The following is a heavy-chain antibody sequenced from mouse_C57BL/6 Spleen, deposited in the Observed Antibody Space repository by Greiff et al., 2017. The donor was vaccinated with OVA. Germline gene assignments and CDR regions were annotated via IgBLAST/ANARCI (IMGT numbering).Heavy chain of an antibody. Sequence: QVQLQQPGAELVKPGASVKLSCKASGYTFTSYLMHWVKQRPGQGLEWIGMIHPNSGSTNYNEKFKSKATLTVDKSSSTAYMQLSSLTSEDSAVYYCARWGTTVPWYFDVWGTGTTVTVSS. D-gene: IGHD1-1*01. J-gene: IGHJ1*03. CDR2: IHPNSGST. CDR1: GYTFTSYL. V-gene: IGHV1-64*01. CDR3: ARWGTTVPWYFDV.